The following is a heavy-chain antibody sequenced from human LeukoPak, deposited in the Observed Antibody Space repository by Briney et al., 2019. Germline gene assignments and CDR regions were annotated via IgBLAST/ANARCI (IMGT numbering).Heavy chain of an antibody. CDR2: IYQSGST. Sequence: SGTLSLTCAVSGGAVSGGSISSSNWWSWVRQPPGKGLEWIGEIYQSGSTNYNPSLKSRVTISVDTSKNQFSLKLSSVTAADTAVYYCARAPAYPLGMATIQDAFDIWGQGTMVTVSS. CDR3: ARAPAYPLGMATIQDAFDI. D-gene: IGHD5-24*01. V-gene: IGHV4-4*02. J-gene: IGHJ3*02. CDR1: GGSISSSNW.